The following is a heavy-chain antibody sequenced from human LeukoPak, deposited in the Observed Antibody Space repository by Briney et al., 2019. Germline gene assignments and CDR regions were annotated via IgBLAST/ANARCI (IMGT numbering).Heavy chain of an antibody. D-gene: IGHD6-6*01. CDR2: ISGSGGST. J-gene: IGHJ4*02. CDR1: GFTFSTYA. V-gene: IGHV3-23*01. CDR3: AKDPRYSSSSVLDY. Sequence: GGSLRLSCAASGFTFSTYAMSWVRQAPGKGLEWVSDISGSGGSTYYADSVKGRFTVSRDNSKSTLYLQMNSLRAEDTAVYYCAKDPRYSSSSVLDYWGQGTLVTVSS.